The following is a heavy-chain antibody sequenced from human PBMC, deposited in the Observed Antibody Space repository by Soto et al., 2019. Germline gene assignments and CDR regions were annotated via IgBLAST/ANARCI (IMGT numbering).Heavy chain of an antibody. Sequence: QVQLVQSGAEVKKPGASVKVSCKASGYTFTTYGISWVRQAPGQGLEWMGWISAYNGGANYVQKFQGRVTLSTGTSTSTAYMELRSLRSDDTAMYYCARWDCSHNNCNGDYLQYWGQGSLVSVSS. D-gene: IGHD2-15*01. V-gene: IGHV1-18*01. CDR1: GYTFTTYG. J-gene: IGHJ1*01. CDR2: ISAYNGGA. CDR3: ARWDCSHNNCNGDYLQY.